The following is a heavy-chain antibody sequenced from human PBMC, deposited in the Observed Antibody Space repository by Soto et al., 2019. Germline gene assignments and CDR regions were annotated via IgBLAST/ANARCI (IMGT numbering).Heavy chain of an antibody. D-gene: IGHD3-9*01. J-gene: IGHJ4*02. CDR2: INPSGGST. V-gene: IGHV1-46*01. CDR1: GYTFTSYY. CDR3: ARRSGFDWLSDGYYFDY. Sequence: ASVKVSCKASGYTFTSYYMHWVRQAPGQGLEWMGIINPSGGSTSYAQKFQGRVTMTRDTSTSTVYMELSSLRSEDTAVYYCARRSGFDWLSDGYYFDYWGQGTLVTVSS.